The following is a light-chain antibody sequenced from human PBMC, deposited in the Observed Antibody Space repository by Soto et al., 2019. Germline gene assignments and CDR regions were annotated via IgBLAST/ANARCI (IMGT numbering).Light chain of an antibody. CDR3: QSYDSSLSGYV. CDR1: SSNIGAGYD. Sequence: QSVLTQPPSVSGAPGQRVTISCTGSSSNIGAGYDVHWYQHLPGTAPKLLIYGNSNRPSGVPDRFSGSKSDTSASLAITGLQAEDEADYYCQSYDSSLSGYVFGTGTKVPVL. J-gene: IGLJ1*01. CDR2: GNS. V-gene: IGLV1-40*01.